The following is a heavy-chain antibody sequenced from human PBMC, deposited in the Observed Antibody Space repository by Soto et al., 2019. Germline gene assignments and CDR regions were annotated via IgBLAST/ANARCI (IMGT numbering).Heavy chain of an antibody. CDR1: GYRFTTNW. Sequence: EAQLVQSGEEVKKPGESLKISCKGSGYRFTTNWIGWVRQMPGKGLEWMGIIYPDDSDAKYSPSLQGQVTMSVDTSISTAYLQWRSLKASDTAIYYCTRLHQEIGDLWGQGTLVTVSS. V-gene: IGHV5-51*01. CDR2: IYPDDSDA. CDR3: TRLHQEIGDL. D-gene: IGHD2-21*01. J-gene: IGHJ5*02.